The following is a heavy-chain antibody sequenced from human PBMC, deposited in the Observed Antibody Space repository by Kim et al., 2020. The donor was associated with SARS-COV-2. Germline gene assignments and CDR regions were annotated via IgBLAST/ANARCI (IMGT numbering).Heavy chain of an antibody. CDR2: IIPIFGTA. D-gene: IGHD3-10*01. J-gene: IGHJ6*02. V-gene: IGHV1-69*13. CDR1: GGTFSSYA. Sequence: SVKVSCKASGGTFSSYAISWVRQAPGQGLEWMGGIIPIFGTANYAQKFQGRVTITADESTSTAYMELSSLRSEDTAVYYCARDGQYGSGKDAYYYYGMDVWGQGTTVTVSS. CDR3: ARDGQYGSGKDAYYYYGMDV.